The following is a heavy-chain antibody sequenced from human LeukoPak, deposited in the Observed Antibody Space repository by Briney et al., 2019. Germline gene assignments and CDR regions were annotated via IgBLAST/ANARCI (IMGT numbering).Heavy chain of an antibody. D-gene: IGHD1-26*01. CDR1: GFTFSSYG. Sequence: PGGSLRLSCATSGFTFSSYGIHWVRQAPGKGLEWVAVISYDGSNKYYADSVKGRFTISRDNSKNTLYLQINSLRAEDTAVYYCAKTSSGSYSGHFDYWGQGTLVTVSS. V-gene: IGHV3-30*18. CDR3: AKTSSGSYSGHFDY. CDR2: ISYDGSNK. J-gene: IGHJ4*02.